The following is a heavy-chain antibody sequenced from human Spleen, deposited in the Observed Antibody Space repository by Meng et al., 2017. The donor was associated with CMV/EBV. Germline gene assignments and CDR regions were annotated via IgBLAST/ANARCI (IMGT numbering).Heavy chain of an antibody. J-gene: IGHJ6*02. D-gene: IGHD4-23*01. V-gene: IGHV3-21*01. CDR3: ARLVVTLSYYYGMDV. CDR2: ISPSSNYI. Sequence: GESLKISCAASGFTFSDYTMNWVRQAPGKGLEWVSSISPSSNYIYYADSLKGRFTISRDNARNSLYLQMNSLRAEDTAVYYCARLVVTLSYYYGMDVWGQGTTVTVSS. CDR1: GFTFSDYT.